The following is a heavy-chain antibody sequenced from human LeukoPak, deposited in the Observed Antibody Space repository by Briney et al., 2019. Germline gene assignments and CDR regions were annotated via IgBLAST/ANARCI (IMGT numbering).Heavy chain of an antibody. CDR1: GGSFSGYY. CDR2: INHSGST. V-gene: IGHV4-34*01. Sequence: PSETLSLTCAVYGGSFSGYYWSLIRQPPGKGLEWIGEINHSGSTNYNPSLKSRVTISVDTSKNQFSLKLSSVTAADTAVYYCARGSIAAAGPRVYFDYWGQGTLVTVSS. CDR3: ARGSIAAAGPRVYFDY. D-gene: IGHD6-13*01. J-gene: IGHJ4*02.